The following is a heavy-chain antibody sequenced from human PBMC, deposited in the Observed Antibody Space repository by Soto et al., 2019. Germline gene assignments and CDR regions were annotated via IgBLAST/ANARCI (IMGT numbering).Heavy chain of an antibody. D-gene: IGHD6-13*01. CDR1: GGTFTSTA. J-gene: IGHJ6*02. CDR2: IIPVLGTP. Sequence: VLLVQSTAEVKKPGSSVKVSCKASGGTFTSTAFSWVRQAPGQGLAWMGGIIPVLGTPNYAQKFQARLTVTADASTTTVHMELSSLRSDDTSVYYCASSAGLDHLLNYYGLNVWGQGTTVTVSS. V-gene: IGHV1-69*01. CDR3: ASSAGLDHLLNYYGLNV.